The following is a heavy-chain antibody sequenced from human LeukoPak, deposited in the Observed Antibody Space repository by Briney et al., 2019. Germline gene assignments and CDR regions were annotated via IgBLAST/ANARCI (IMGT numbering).Heavy chain of an antibody. V-gene: IGHV3-53*01. CDR1: GFTVSSNY. D-gene: IGHD7-27*01. J-gene: IGHJ4*02. CDR3: ARANWGLFDY. Sequence: GALRLSCAASGFTVSSNYMSWVRQAPGKGLEWVSVIYSGGSTYYADSVKGRFTISRDNSKNTLYLQMNSLRAEDTAVYYCARANWGLFDYWGQGTLVTVSS. CDR2: IYSGGST.